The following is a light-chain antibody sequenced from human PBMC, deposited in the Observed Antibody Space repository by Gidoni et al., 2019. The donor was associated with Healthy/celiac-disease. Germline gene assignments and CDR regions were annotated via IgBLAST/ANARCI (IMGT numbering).Light chain of an antibody. J-gene: IGKJ1*01. Sequence: DIQMPQSPSSLSASVGDRVTITCRASQSSSSYLNWYQQKPGKAPKLLIYAASSLQSGVPSRFSGSGSGTDFTLTISSLQPEDFATYYCQQSYNTPWTFGQGTKVEIK. CDR2: AAS. CDR3: QQSYNTPWT. V-gene: IGKV1-39*01. CDR1: QSSSSY.